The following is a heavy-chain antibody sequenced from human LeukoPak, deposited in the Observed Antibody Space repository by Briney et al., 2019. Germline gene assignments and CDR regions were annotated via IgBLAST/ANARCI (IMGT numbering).Heavy chain of an antibody. Sequence: SETLSLTCTVSGGSISSSSYYWGWIRQPPGKGLEWIGSIYYSGSTYYNPSLKSRVTISVDTSKNQFSLKLSSVTAADTAVYYCARHPPARAIYNWFDPWGQGTLVTVSS. CDR1: GGSISSSSYY. CDR3: ARHPPARAIYNWFDP. D-gene: IGHD1-26*01. J-gene: IGHJ5*02. CDR2: IYYSGST. V-gene: IGHV4-39*01.